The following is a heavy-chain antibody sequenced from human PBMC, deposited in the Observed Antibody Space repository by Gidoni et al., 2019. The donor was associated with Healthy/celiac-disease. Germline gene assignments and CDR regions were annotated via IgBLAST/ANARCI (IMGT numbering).Heavy chain of an antibody. Sequence: QVQLQQWGAGLLKPSETLSLTRAVYGGSFSGYYWSWIRQPPGKGLECIGEINHSGSTNYNPSLKSRVTISVDTSKNQFSLKLSSVTAADTAVYYCARGPFGVVINRSGLNWFDPWGQGTLVTVSS. CDR3: ARGPFGVVINRSGLNWFDP. CDR2: INHSGST. CDR1: GGSFSGYY. V-gene: IGHV4-34*01. D-gene: IGHD3-3*01. J-gene: IGHJ5*02.